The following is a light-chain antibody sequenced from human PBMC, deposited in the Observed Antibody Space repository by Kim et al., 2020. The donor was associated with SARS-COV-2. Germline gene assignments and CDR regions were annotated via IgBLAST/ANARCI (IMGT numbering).Light chain of an antibody. CDR2: AAS. J-gene: IGKJ1*01. CDR1: QDIANS. Sequence: ASVGDRFTITCRASQDIANSLAWYQQKPGKVPHVLIYAASSLQSGVPSRFSGIGPGTEFTLTIGSLQTEDVATYYCQKYNSAPWTFGPGTKVDIK. CDR3: QKYNSAPWT. V-gene: IGKV1-27*01.